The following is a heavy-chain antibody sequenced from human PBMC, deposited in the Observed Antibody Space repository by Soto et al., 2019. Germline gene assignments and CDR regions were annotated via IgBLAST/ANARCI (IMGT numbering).Heavy chain of an antibody. Sequence: PSETLSLTCSVSGASIYNGGYFWSWIRQSPGKGLEWIGHTHNSGSPYNNPSLKSRVTISADTSMNHFSLALTSVTAADTAMYYCARGSTKEKVDSWGQGILVTVS. CDR2: THNSGSP. CDR1: GASIYNGGYF. V-gene: IGHV4-30-4*01. CDR3: ARGSTKEKVDS. J-gene: IGHJ4*02.